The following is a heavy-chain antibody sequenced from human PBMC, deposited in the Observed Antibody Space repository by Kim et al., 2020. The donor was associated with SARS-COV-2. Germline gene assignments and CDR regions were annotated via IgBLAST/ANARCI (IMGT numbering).Heavy chain of an antibody. CDR2: ISAYNGNT. V-gene: IGHV1-18*01. D-gene: IGHD2-2*01. Sequence: ASVKVSCKASGYTFTSYGISWVRQAPGQGLEWMGWISAYNGNTNYAQKLQGRVTMTTDTSTSTAYMELRSLRSDDTAVYYCARDVSIVVVPDPYYYYYGMDVWGQGTTVTVSS. J-gene: IGHJ6*02. CDR3: ARDVSIVVVPDPYYYYYGMDV. CDR1: GYTFTSYG.